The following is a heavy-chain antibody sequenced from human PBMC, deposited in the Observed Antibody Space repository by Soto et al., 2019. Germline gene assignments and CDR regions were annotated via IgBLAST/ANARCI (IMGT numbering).Heavy chain of an antibody. CDR1: GYTFTSYA. J-gene: IGHJ4*02. D-gene: IGHD4-17*01. CDR2: INAGYGNT. CDR3: ASESYGGEFDY. Sequence: QVQLVQSGAEEKKPGASVKVSCKASGYTFTSYAMHWVRQAPGQRLEWMGWINAGYGNTKYSQKFQVRVTITRDTSASTAYMELSSLRSEDTAVYYCASESYGGEFDYWGQGTLVTVSS. V-gene: IGHV1-3*05.